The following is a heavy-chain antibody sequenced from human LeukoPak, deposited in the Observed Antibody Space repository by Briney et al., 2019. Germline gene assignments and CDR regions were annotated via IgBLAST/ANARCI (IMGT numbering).Heavy chain of an antibody. J-gene: IGHJ6*02. V-gene: IGHV1-18*01. CDR1: GHTFTNYG. CDR2: ISTSNGNT. D-gene: IGHD2-2*01. Sequence: ASVKVSCKASGHTFTNYGMSWVRQAPGQGLEWMGWISTSNGNTNYAQKLQGRVTMTTDTSTSTAYMELRSLRSDDTAVCYCARAPYCSSTSCNYYYYSMGVWGQGTTVTVSS. CDR3: ARAPYCSSTSCNYYYYSMGV.